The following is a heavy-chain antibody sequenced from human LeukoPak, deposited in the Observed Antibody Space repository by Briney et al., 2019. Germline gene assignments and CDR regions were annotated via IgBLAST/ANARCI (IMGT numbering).Heavy chain of an antibody. V-gene: IGHV3-7*01. Sequence: PGGSLRLSCAASGFTFSSHWMSWVRQAPGKGLEWVANINQDGSEKNYVDSVKGRFTISRDNAKNSLYLQMNSLRAEDTVVYYCARSRTSFGVVNMGAFDIWGQGTMVTVSS. CDR3: ARSRTSFGVVNMGAFDI. D-gene: IGHD3-3*01. CDR2: INQDGSEK. J-gene: IGHJ3*02. CDR1: GFTFSSHW.